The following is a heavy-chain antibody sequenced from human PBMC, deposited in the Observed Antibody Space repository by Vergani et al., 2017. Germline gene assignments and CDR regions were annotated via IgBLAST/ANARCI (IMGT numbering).Heavy chain of an antibody. CDR3: AKRTKYSSGWYGAFDI. J-gene: IGHJ3*02. Sequence: QVQLQESGPGLVKPSETLSLTCTVSGGSISSYYWSWIRQPPGKGLEWIGYIYYSGSTNYNPSLKSRVTISVDTSKKQFSLKLSSVTAADTSVYYCAKRTKYSSGWYGAFDIWGQGTMVTVSS. CDR2: IYYSGST. V-gene: IGHV4-59*01. D-gene: IGHD6-19*01. CDR1: GGSISSYY.